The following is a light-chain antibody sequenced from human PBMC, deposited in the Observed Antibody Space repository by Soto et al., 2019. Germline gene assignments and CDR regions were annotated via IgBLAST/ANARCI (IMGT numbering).Light chain of an antibody. CDR3: QSNYILPWT. CDR2: SAS. Sequence: DIQVTQSPPSLSASVGDRVTITCRASQYIGNYLNWYQHKPGKAPQLLIYSASTLQIGVPSRFSGSVSGTEFTLTITTLQPDDFASYYCQSNYILPWTFGQGTKMETK. CDR1: QYIGNY. J-gene: IGKJ1*01. V-gene: IGKV1-39*01.